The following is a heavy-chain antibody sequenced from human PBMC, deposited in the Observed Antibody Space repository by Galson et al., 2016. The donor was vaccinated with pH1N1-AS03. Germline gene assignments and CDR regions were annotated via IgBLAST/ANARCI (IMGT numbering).Heavy chain of an antibody. J-gene: IGHJ6*02. V-gene: IGHV3-23*01. CDR3: AKGMTKVTSIYGMDV. Sequence: SLRLSCAASGFSFSSYAMSWVRQAPGKGLEWISGISASSGSTYYVESVKGRFTISRDNSRNTLDLQMNSLRADDTAIYYCAKGMTKVTSIYGMDVWGQGTTVSVSS. D-gene: IGHD4-17*01. CDR1: GFSFSSYA. CDR2: ISASSGST.